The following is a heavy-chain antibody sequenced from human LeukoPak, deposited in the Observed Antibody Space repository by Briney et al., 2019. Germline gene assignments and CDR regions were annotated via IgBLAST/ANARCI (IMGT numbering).Heavy chain of an antibody. CDR2: MNPNSGNT. J-gene: IGHJ6*04. Sequence: ASVTVSCKASGYTFTRYDIYWVRQATRQALEWMGWMNPNSGNTGYAQKFQGRVTMTRNTSISRAYMELSSLRSEDTAVYYCARGSSWSAYYYGMDVWGKGTTVTVSS. CDR3: ARGSSWSAYYYGMDV. D-gene: IGHD6-13*01. CDR1: GYTFTRYD. V-gene: IGHV1-8*01.